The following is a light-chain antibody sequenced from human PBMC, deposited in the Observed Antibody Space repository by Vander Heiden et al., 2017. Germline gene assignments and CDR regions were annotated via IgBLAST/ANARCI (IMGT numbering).Light chain of an antibody. CDR1: RLGDKD. J-gene: IGLJ2*01. CDR3: QTWDSTTVI. Sequence: SYELTQPPSVSVSPGQTANITCSGDRLGDKDAYWYQQKAGQSPWLGIYRDTRRPSVISERFSGSNSGNTATLTISETQAMDEAYYYCQTWDSTTVIFAGGTRLTVL. V-gene: IGLV3-1*01. CDR2: RDT.